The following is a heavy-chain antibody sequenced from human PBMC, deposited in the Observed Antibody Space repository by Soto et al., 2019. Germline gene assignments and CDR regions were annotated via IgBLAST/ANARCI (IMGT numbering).Heavy chain of an antibody. CDR3: ARAQTGAKPINGCYYGMDV. CDR2: ISSSSSYI. Sequence: PGGPLRLSCAASGFTFSSYSMNWVRQAPGKGREWVSSISSSSSYIYYAESVKGRLTISRDNAKNSLYLQMNSLRAEATAVYYCARAQTGAKPINGCYYGMDVSGPGTTVTDSS. J-gene: IGHJ6*02. D-gene: IGHD7-27*01. CDR1: GFTFSSYS. V-gene: IGHV3-21*01.